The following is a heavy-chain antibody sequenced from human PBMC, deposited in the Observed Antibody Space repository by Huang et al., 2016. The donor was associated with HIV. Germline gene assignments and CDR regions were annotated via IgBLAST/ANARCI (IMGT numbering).Heavy chain of an antibody. D-gene: IGHD3-22*01. J-gene: IGHJ4*02. CDR3: YSRYYFDS. CDR1: GFNFNNYD. V-gene: IGHV1-8*03. CDR2: MNTKSGNT. Sequence: QVQLVQSGAEVKTPGASVKVSCKASGFNFNNYDFNWVRQASGQGLEWMGWMNTKSGNTGYAQKFQGRVTITRNTSITTAVYYCARARGFLYDSTGYYSRYYFDSWGQGTLVTISS.